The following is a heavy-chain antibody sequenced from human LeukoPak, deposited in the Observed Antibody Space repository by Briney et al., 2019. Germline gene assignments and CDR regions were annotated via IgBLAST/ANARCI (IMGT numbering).Heavy chain of an antibody. V-gene: IGHV4-31*03. CDR1: GGSISSGGYY. CDR3: ARGGIAAAGHWFDP. D-gene: IGHD6-13*01. J-gene: IGHJ5*02. CDR2: IYYSGST. Sequence: SQTLSLTCTVSGGSISSGGYYWSWIRQHPGKGLEWIGYIYYSGSTYYNPSLKSRVTISVDTPKNQFSLKLSSVTAADTAVYYCARGGIAAAGHWFDPWGQGTLVTVSS.